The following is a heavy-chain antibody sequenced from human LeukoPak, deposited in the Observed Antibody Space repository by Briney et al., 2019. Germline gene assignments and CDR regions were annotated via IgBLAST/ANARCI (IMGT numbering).Heavy chain of an antibody. V-gene: IGHV1-2*02. CDR1: GYTFTDYY. D-gene: IGHD3-9*01. J-gene: IGHJ6*02. CDR3: ARRVGAYDVLSSYYLSGFDV. Sequence: ASVNVSCQACGYTFTDYYMHWVRQAPGQGLAWMGWINPNRGGPNYAQKLQGGVTMTRDQSIGTAYMEKGRLRSDGTAVYYCARRVGAYDVLSSYYLSGFDVWGQGTTVTVSS. CDR2: INPNRGGP.